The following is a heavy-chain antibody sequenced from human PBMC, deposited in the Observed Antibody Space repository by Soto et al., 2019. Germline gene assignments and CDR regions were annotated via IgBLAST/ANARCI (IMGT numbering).Heavy chain of an antibody. D-gene: IGHD3-10*01. J-gene: IGHJ1*01. V-gene: IGHV4-34*01. CDR1: GGSFSGYY. CDR3: ARGWRFGELSYFQH. Sequence: QVQLQQWGAGLLKPSETLSLTCAAYGGSFSGYYWSWIRQPPGKGLGWIGEINHSGSTNYNPSIKSRVTISVDTSKNQFSLKVSSVTAADTAVYYCARGWRFGELSYFQHWGQGTLVTVSS. CDR2: INHSGST.